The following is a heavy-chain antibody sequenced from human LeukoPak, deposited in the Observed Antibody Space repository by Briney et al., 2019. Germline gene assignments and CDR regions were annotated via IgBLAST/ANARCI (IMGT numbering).Heavy chain of an antibody. Sequence: SETLSLTCTVSGGSISSSSYYWGWIRQPPGKGLEWIGSIYYSGSAYYNPSLKSRVTISVDTSKNQFSLKLGSLTAADTAVYYCATLERDYWGQGTLVTVSS. D-gene: IGHD1-1*01. CDR1: GGSISSSSYY. J-gene: IGHJ4*02. CDR2: IYYSGSA. CDR3: ATLERDY. V-gene: IGHV4-39*01.